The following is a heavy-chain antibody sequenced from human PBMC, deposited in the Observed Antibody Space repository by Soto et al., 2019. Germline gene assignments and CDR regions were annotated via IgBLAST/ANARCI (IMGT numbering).Heavy chain of an antibody. V-gene: IGHV1-8*01. CDR3: ASAGGYCSRTSCYWFGVFAFDI. J-gene: IGHJ3*02. CDR1: GYTFTSYD. Sequence: DLMKVSCKPTGYTFTSYDINWVRQATGQGLEWMGWMNPNSGNTGYAQKFQGRVTMTRNTSISTAYMELSSLRSEDTAVYYCASAGGYCSRTSCYWFGVFAFDIWG. D-gene: IGHD2-2*01. CDR2: MNPNSGNT.